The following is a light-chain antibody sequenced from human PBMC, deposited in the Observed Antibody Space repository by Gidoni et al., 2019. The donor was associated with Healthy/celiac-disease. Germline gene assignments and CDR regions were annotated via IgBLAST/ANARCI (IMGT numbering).Light chain of an antibody. J-gene: IGKJ4*01. CDR1: QSVLYSSNNKNY. CDR2: WAS. CDR3: QQYYSTPLT. Sequence: VSLGERATINCKSSQSVLYSSNNKNYLAWYQQKPGQPPKLLIYWASTRESGVPDRFSGSGSGTDFTLTISSLQAEDVAVYYCQQYYSTPLTFXGXTKVEIK. V-gene: IGKV4-1*01.